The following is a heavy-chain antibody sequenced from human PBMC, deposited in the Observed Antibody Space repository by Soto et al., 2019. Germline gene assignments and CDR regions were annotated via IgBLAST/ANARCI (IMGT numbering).Heavy chain of an antibody. CDR2: IKSKTDGGTT. CDR3: TTDRWDIVVGFDY. V-gene: IGHV3-15*07. Sequence: GGSLSLSCAASGFTFSNAWMNWVRQVPERGLEWVGRIKSKTDGGTTDYAAPVKGRFTISRDDSKNTLYLQMNSLKSEDAAVYYCTTDRWDIVVGFDYWGQGTLVTVSS. D-gene: IGHD2-15*01. J-gene: IGHJ4*02. CDR1: GFTFSNAW.